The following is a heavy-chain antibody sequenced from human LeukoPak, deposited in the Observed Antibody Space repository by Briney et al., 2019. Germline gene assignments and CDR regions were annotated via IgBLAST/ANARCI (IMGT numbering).Heavy chain of an antibody. Sequence: SVKVSCKASGGTFSSYAISWVRQAPGQGLEWMGGIIPIFGTANYAQKFQGRVTITADESTSTAYMELSSLRSEDTAVYYCARGAIAVAGTLDYWGQGTLVTVSS. D-gene: IGHD6-19*01. CDR3: ARGAIAVAGTLDY. CDR1: GGTFSSYA. J-gene: IGHJ4*02. V-gene: IGHV1-69*01. CDR2: IIPIFGTA.